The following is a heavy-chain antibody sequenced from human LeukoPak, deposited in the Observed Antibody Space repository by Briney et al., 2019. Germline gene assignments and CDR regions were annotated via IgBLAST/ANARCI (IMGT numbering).Heavy chain of an antibody. CDR1: GLTFSRYA. CDR3: AKDHLAGYSYGGYYFDY. CDR2: ISYDGSNK. V-gene: IGHV3-30*18. D-gene: IGHD5-18*01. J-gene: IGHJ4*02. Sequence: GGSLRPSCAASGLTFSRYAMSWVSHAPGKGLEWVAVISYDGSNKNYVDSVKGRFTISRDNSKNTLYLQMSSLRGEGTAVYYCAKDHLAGYSYGGYYFDYWGQGTLVTVSS.